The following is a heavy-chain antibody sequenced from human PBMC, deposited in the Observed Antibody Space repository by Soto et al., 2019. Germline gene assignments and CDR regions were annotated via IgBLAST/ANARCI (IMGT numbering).Heavy chain of an antibody. J-gene: IGHJ4*02. V-gene: IGHV1-3*01. CDR3: ARRSYSSGWGFDY. CDR1: GYTFTDYA. Sequence: QVQLVQSGAEVKKPGASVKVSCKASGYTFTDYAMHWVRQAPGQGLEWMGWINAGNGNTKYSQNLQGRVTITRDTSASTAHMELSSLRSEDTAVYYCARRSYSSGWGFDYWGQGTLVTVSS. D-gene: IGHD6-19*01. CDR2: INAGNGNT.